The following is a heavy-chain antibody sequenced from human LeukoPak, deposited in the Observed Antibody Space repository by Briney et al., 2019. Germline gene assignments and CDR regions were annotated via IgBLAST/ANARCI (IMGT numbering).Heavy chain of an antibody. CDR2: IYSRGST. J-gene: IGHJ4*02. CDR3: ARLPGGRQLN. D-gene: IGHD1-1*01. Sequence: GGSLRLSCAASGFAVSSTYMSWVRQAPGKGLDWVSVIYSRGSTYYADSVKGRFTISRDNSKNMVYLQMNSLRAEDTAVYYCARLPGGRQLNWGQGTLVTVSS. V-gene: IGHV3-53*01. CDR1: GFAVSSTY.